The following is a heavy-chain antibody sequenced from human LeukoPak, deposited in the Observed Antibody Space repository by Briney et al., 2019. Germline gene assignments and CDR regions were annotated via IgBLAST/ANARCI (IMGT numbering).Heavy chain of an antibody. J-gene: IGHJ4*02. V-gene: IGHV3-23*01. CDR2: IIGPGGDT. D-gene: IGHD1-1*01. Sequence: PGGSLRLSRTASGFSFNSYAMNWVRQAPGKGLEWVASIIGPGGDTYHAGSVRGRFTISRDNSKNTLYLQMSHLRVEDTALYYCAKAAAERCASIKCYPFDSWGQGTLVAVSS. CDR1: GFSFNSYA. CDR3: AKAAAERCASIKCYPFDS.